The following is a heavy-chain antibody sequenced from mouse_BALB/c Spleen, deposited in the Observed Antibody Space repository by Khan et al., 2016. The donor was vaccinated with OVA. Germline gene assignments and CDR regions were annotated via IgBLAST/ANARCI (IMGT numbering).Heavy chain of an antibody. CDR3: ARQNYYGYAFDY. J-gene: IGHJ4*01. CDR2: ISYSGST. D-gene: IGHD1-1*01. Sequence: EVQLQESGPGLVKPSQSLSLTCTVTGYSITSNYAWSWIRQFPGNKLEWMGYISYSGSTNYNPSLKSRISVTRDTSEIQFFLPLNSVTTEDTATXYCARQNYYGYAFDYGGQGTSVTVSS. CDR1: GYSITSNYA. V-gene: IGHV3-2*02.